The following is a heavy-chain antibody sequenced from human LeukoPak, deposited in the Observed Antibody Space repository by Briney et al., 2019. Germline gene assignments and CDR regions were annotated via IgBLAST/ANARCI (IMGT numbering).Heavy chain of an antibody. CDR1: GYSFTTYW. D-gene: IGHD6-13*01. J-gene: IGHJ3*02. CDR2: IYPGDSDT. Sequence: GESLKISCKASGYSFTTYWIGWVRQMPGKGLEWMGIIYPGDSDTRYSPSFQGQVTISADKSLSTAYLQWSSLKASDTAMYYCARQLAAAGDDAFDIWGQGTMVTVSS. CDR3: ARQLAAAGDDAFDI. V-gene: IGHV5-51*01.